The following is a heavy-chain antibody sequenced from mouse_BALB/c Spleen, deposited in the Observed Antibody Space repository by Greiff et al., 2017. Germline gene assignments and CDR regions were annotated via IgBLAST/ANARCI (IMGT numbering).Heavy chain of an antibody. Sequence: EVKVVESGGGLVKPGGSLKLSCAASGFTFSSYAMSWVRQTPEKRLEWVASISSGGSTYYPDSVKGRFTISRDNARNILYLQMSSLRSEDTAMYYCAREGDYDEYFDVWGAGTTVTVSS. CDR2: ISSGGST. V-gene: IGHV5-6-5*01. J-gene: IGHJ1*01. CDR3: AREGDYDEYFDV. CDR1: GFTFSSYA. D-gene: IGHD2-4*01.